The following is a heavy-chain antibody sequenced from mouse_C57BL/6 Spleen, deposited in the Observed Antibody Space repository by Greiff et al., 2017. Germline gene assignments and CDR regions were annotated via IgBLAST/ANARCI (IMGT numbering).Heavy chain of an antibody. Sequence: DVQLVESGPGMVKPSQSLSLTCTVTGYSITSGYDWHWIRHFPGNKLEWMGYISYSGSTNYNPSLKSRISITHDTSKNHFFLKLNSVTTEDTATYYCARDGNYGNFDVWGTGTTVTVSS. CDR2: ISYSGST. J-gene: IGHJ1*03. V-gene: IGHV3-1*01. CDR1: GYSITSGYD. D-gene: IGHD2-1*01. CDR3: ARDGNYGNFDV.